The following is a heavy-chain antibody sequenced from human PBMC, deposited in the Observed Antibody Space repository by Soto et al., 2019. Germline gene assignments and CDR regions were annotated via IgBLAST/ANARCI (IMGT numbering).Heavy chain of an antibody. CDR2: IYYSGST. CDR1: FGSISSGDYY. V-gene: IGHV4-30-4*01. CDR3: ARDSSYYYDSSGYSGVFEY. Sequence: SETLSVTWPFSFGSISSGDYYWSFVRQPPVKVREWIGYIYYSGSTYYNPSLKSRVTISVDTSKNQFSLKLSSVTAADTAVYYCARDSSYYYDSSGYSGVFEYWGQGTLVTVSS. J-gene: IGHJ4*02. D-gene: IGHD3-22*01.